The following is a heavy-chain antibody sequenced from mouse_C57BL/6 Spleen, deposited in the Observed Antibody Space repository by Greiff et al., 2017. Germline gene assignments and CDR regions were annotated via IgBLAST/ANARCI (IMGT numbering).Heavy chain of an antibody. V-gene: IGHV5-4*03. CDR1: GFTFSSYA. D-gene: IGHD1-1*01. Sequence: EVKLVESGGGLVKPGGSLKLSCAASGFTFSSYAMSWVRQTPEKRLEWVATISDGGSYTYYPDNVKGRFTISRDNAKNNLYLQMSHLKSEDTAMYYCARAFTTVVSDWYFDVWGTGTTVTVSS. CDR3: ARAFTTVVSDWYFDV. CDR2: ISDGGSYT. J-gene: IGHJ1*03.